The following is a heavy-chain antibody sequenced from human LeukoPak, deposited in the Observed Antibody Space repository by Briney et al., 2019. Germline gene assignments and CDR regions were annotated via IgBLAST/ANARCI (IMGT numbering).Heavy chain of an antibody. CDR3: ARCGTPNNYYYHGVDV. D-gene: IGHD1-26*01. J-gene: IGHJ6*02. Sequence: PGGSLRLSCAASGFTFSDYYMSWIRQAPGKGLEWVSYIRISGSDTDYADSAKGRFTISRDNAKNSLYLQMSSLRGEDTAVYYCARCGTPNNYYYHGVDVWGQGTTVTVSS. CDR1: GFTFSDYY. CDR2: IRISGSDT. V-gene: IGHV3-11*03.